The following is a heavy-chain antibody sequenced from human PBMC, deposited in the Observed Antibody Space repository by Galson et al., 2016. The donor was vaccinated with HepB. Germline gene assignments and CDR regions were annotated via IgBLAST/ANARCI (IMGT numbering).Heavy chain of an antibody. Sequence: SLRLSCAASGFTFSSYSMNWVRQAPGKGLEWVSYISSSSNTIYYADSVKGRSTISRDNAKNSLYLQMNSLRDEDTAVYYCARDPPSFFTGGDAFDIWGQGTMVTVSS. CDR2: ISSSSNTI. D-gene: IGHD2-8*02. J-gene: IGHJ3*02. CDR3: ARDPPSFFTGGDAFDI. V-gene: IGHV3-48*02. CDR1: GFTFSSYS.